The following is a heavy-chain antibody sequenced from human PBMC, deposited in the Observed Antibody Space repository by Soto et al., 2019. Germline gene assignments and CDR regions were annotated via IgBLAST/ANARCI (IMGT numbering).Heavy chain of an antibody. V-gene: IGHV1-46*03. J-gene: IGHJ4*02. CDR2: INPSGGST. Sequence: QVQLVQSGAEVKKPGASVKGSCKASGYTFTSYYMHWVRQAPGQGLVWMGIINPSGGSTSYAQKLQGRVTMTRDTSKSTVYMELSSLGSEDTAVYYCARDELGYSSSGLYHYWGQGTLVTVSS. CDR1: GYTFTSYY. D-gene: IGHD6-6*01. CDR3: ARDELGYSSSGLYHY.